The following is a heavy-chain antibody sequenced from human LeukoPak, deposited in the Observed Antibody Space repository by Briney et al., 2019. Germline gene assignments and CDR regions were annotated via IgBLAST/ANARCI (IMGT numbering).Heavy chain of an antibody. J-gene: IGHJ4*02. Sequence: ASVKVSCKASGYTFTSYAIHWVRQAPGQRLEWMGWINAGNGNTKYSQKFQGRVTITRDTSASTAYMELSSLRSEDTAVYYCASGEYYYDSSGYPDYWGQGTLVTVSS. CDR1: GYTFTSYA. D-gene: IGHD3-22*01. V-gene: IGHV1-3*01. CDR3: ASGEYYYDSSGYPDY. CDR2: INAGNGNT.